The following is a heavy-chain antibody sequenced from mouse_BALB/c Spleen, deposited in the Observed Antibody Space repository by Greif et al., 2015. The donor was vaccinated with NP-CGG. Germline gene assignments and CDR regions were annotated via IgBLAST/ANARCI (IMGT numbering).Heavy chain of an antibody. D-gene: IGHD4-1*01. CDR1: GFNIKDTY. CDR2: IDPANGNT. CDR3: ARKLGRGLYFYY. J-gene: IGHJ2*01. Sequence: EVKVVESGAELVKPGASVKLSCTASGFNIKDTYMHWVKQRPEQGLEWIGRIDPANGNTKYDPKFQGKATITADTSSNTAYLQLSSLTSEDTAVYYCARKLGRGLYFYYWGQGTTLTVSS. V-gene: IGHV14-3*02.